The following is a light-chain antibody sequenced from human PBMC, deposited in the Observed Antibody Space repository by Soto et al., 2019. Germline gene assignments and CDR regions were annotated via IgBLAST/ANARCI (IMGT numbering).Light chain of an antibody. CDR2: VAS. CDR1: QSVSRSN. J-gene: IGKJ1*01. V-gene: IGKV3-15*01. Sequence: ESVLTQSPDTLSVSPGERATVSCRASQSVSRSNLAWYQQKPGQAPRLLIYVASTSAPGISARFSGSGSGTDFTLTISLLQSDDAAVYYCQHYNRSLWTFGQGTKVDIK. CDR3: QHYNRSLWT.